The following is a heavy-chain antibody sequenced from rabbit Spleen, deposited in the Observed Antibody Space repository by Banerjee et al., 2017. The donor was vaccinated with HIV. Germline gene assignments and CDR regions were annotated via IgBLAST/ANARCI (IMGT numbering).Heavy chain of an antibody. V-gene: IGHV1S40*01. CDR2: ISAGISGNS. CDR1: GFSFSSSYY. D-gene: IGHD8-1*01. J-gene: IGHJ6*01. CDR3: ARDTGSSFSSYGMDL. Sequence: QSLEESGGGLVKPGASLTLTCTASGFSFSSSYYMCWVRQAPGKGLEWIACISAGISGNSYYASWAKGRFTISKTSSTTVTLQMTSLTVADTATYFCARDTGSSFSSYGMDLWGPGTLVTVS.